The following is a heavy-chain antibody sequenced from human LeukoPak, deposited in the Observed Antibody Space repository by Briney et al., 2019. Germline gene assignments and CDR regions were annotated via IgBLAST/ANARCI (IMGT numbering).Heavy chain of an antibody. CDR3: AKDPRSVVVTVDPYYFDY. CDR2: IYYTGST. D-gene: IGHD2-21*02. Sequence: PSETLSLTCTVSGDSISGSSYYWGRIRQPPGKGLEWIGNIYYTGSTYYNPSLKSRVTISVDTSKNQFSLKLSSVTAADTAVYYCAKDPRSVVVTVDPYYFDYWGQGTLVTVSS. V-gene: IGHV4-39*07. CDR1: GDSISGSSYY. J-gene: IGHJ4*02.